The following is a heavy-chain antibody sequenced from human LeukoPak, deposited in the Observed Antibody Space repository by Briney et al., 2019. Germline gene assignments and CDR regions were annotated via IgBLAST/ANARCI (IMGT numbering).Heavy chain of an antibody. CDR2: IIPIFGTA. CDR3: ARDNYTGANWFDP. V-gene: IGHV1-69*05. J-gene: IGHJ5*02. D-gene: IGHD1-7*01. CDR1: GGTFSSYA. Sequence: ASVKVSCKASGGTFSSYAISWVRQAPGQGLEWMGGIIPIFGTANYAQKFQGRVTITTDESTSTAYMELSSLRSEDTAVYYCARDNYTGANWFDPWGQGTLVTVSS.